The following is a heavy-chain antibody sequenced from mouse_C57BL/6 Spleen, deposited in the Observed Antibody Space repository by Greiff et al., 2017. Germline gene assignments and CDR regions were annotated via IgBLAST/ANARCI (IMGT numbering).Heavy chain of an antibody. CDR2: INPNYGTT. CDR3: AKEGGSSPYFDG. Sequence: VQLQQSGPELVKPGASVKISCKASGYSFTDYNMNWVKQSNGKSLEWIGVINPNYGTTIYNQKFKGKATLTVDQSSSTAYMQLNSLASEDSAVYYCAKEGGSSPYFDGWGTGTTVTVAS. V-gene: IGHV1-39*01. D-gene: IGHD1-1*01. CDR1: GYSFTDYN. J-gene: IGHJ1*03.